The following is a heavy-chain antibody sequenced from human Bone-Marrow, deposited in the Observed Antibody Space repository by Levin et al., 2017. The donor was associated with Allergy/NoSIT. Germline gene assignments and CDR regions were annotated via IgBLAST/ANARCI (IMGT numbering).Heavy chain of an antibody. V-gene: IGHV4-59*08. D-gene: IGHD6-19*01. CDR3: ARRVAVLNTHNWYFDL. J-gene: IGHJ2*01. CDR1: GGSISSYY. Sequence: PGGSLRLSCTVSGGSISSYYWNWLRQPPGKGLEWIGYIYYSGSTNYNPSLKSRVTISVDTSKNQFSLKLSSVTAADTAVYYCARRVAVLNTHNWYFDLWGRGALVTVSS. CDR2: IYYSGST.